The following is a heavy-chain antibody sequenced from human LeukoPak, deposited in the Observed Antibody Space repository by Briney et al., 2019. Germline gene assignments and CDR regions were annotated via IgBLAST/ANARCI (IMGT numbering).Heavy chain of an antibody. CDR2: VYYSGIT. V-gene: IGHV4-39*01. D-gene: IGHD1-1*01. CDR1: GGSISSSSDY. CDR3: ARHRWNDATDY. J-gene: IGHJ4*02. Sequence: PSETLSLTCTVSGGSISSSSDYWGWIRQPPGRWRGWIGCVYYSGITYYNPSLKSRVTISVDTSKNQFSLKLSSVTAADTAVYYCARHRWNDATDYWGQGTLVTVSS.